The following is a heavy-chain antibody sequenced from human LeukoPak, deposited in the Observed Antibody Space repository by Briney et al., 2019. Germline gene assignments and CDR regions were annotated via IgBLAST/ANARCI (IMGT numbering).Heavy chain of an antibody. J-gene: IGHJ4*02. CDR3: AKEQFRGSYQGSDY. Sequence: GGSLRLSCAASGFTFSSYAMSWVRQAPGKGLEWVSGTGGSGGSTNYADSVKGRFIISRDNSKNMLYLQMSSLRAEDTAVYYCAKEQFRGSYQGSDYWGQGTLVTVSS. V-gene: IGHV3-23*01. D-gene: IGHD1-26*01. CDR2: TGGSGGST. CDR1: GFTFSSYA.